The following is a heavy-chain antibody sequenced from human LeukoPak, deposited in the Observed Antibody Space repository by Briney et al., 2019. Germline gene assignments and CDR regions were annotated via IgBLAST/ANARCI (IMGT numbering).Heavy chain of an antibody. CDR3: AKYKFGSDYFSN. V-gene: IGHV4-4*07. Sequence: SETLSLTCTVSGDSISGYYWSWIRQPAGKGLEWIGRIYTSGSTNYNPSFQGRVTMSLDTSKNQFSLRLSSVTAADTAIYYCAKYKFGSDYFSNWGQGTLVTVSS. D-gene: IGHD2/OR15-2a*01. J-gene: IGHJ4*02. CDR2: IYTSGST. CDR1: GDSISGYY.